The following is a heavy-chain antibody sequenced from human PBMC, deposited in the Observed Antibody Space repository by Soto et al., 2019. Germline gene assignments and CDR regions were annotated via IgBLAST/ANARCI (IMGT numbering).Heavy chain of an antibody. CDR1: GFSLTTNGMR. V-gene: IGHV2-70*04. CDR2: IDWDDDK. J-gene: IGHJ4*01. CDR3: ARVRTSSSGWFVFDY. Sequence: GSGPTLVNPTQTLTLTCTFSGFSLTTNGMRVSWIRQPPGKALEWLARIDWDDDKFYNTSLKTRLTISKDTSKNQVVLTLTNVDPADTATYYCARVRTSSSGWFVFDYWGPGTLVTVSS. D-gene: IGHD6-19*01.